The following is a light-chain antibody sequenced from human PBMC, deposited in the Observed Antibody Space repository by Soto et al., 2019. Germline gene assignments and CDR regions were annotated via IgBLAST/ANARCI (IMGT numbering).Light chain of an antibody. CDR1: SSDVGGYNY. CDR2: DVI. CDR3: SSYTSSGTYV. V-gene: IGLV2-14*03. J-gene: IGLJ1*01. Sequence: QSALTQSASVSGSPGQSITISCAGTSSDVGGYNYVSWYQQHPGKAPKLMIYDVINRPSGVSDRFSGSKSGNSASLTISGLQAQDEADYYCSSYTSSGTYVFGTGTKFTVL.